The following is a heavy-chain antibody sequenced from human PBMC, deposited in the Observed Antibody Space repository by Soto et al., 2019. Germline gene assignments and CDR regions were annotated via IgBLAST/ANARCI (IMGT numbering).Heavy chain of an antibody. CDR2: ISWNSGNR. V-gene: IGHV3-9*01. CDR1: GFTFDDYA. J-gene: IGHJ3*01. Sequence: EVQLVESGGGLVQPGRSLRLSCAASGFTFDDYAIHWVRQAPGKGLEWVSGISWNSGNRDYADSVKGRFTISRDNAKKSMYLHMNGLRADDTALYSCANDKGDYGNFGGAFDLWGQGTMVTVSS. CDR3: ANDKGDYGNFGGAFDL. D-gene: IGHD4-17*01.